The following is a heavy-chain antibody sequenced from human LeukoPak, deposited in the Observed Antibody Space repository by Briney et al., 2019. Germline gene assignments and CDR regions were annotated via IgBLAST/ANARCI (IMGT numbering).Heavy chain of an antibody. J-gene: IGHJ3*02. CDR1: GGSISSYY. Sequence: SETLSLTCTVSGGSISSYYWSWIRQLPGKGLEWIGYIYYSGSTYYSPSLKSRVTISLDTSRNQFSLKLNSVTAADTAVYYCAKSNGYGLVDIWGQGTMVTVSS. CDR3: AKSNGYGLVDI. CDR2: IYYSGST. D-gene: IGHD3-10*01. V-gene: IGHV4-59*12.